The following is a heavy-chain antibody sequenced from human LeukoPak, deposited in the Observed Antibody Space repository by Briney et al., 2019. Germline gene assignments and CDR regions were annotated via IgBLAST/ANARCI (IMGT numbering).Heavy chain of an antibody. Sequence: ASVKVSCKTSGYTFTSYYMHWVRQAPGQGLEWMGIINPSGGSTSYAQKFQGRVTMTRDTSTSTVYMELSSLRSEDTAVYYCARALTGYPYFDYWGQGTLVTVSS. V-gene: IGHV1-46*01. J-gene: IGHJ4*02. CDR2: INPSGGST. CDR1: GYTFTSYY. D-gene: IGHD3-9*01. CDR3: ARALTGYPYFDY.